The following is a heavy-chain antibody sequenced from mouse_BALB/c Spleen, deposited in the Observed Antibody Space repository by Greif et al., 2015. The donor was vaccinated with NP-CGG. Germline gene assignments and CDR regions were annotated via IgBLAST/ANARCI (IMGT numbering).Heavy chain of an antibody. Sequence: DLVKPGASVKLSCKASGYTFTSYWINWIKQRPGQGLEWIGRIAPGSGSTYYNEMFKGKATLTVDTSSSTSYIQLSSLSSEDSAVYFCVRNYGKDYFDYWGQGTTLTVSS. CDR2: IAPGSGST. J-gene: IGHJ2*01. CDR3: VRNYGKDYFDY. CDR1: GYTFTSYW. V-gene: IGHV1S41*01. D-gene: IGHD2-1*01.